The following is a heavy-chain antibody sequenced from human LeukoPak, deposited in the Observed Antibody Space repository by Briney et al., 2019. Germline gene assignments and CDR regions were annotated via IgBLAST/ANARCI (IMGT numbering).Heavy chain of an antibody. J-gene: IGHJ5*02. CDR1: GGSISSGDYY. CDR3: ARHLADIVVVPAAITWFDP. V-gene: IGHV4-39*01. CDR2: IYHSGST. Sequence: PSETLSLTCTVSGGSISSGDYYWSWIRQPPGKGLEWIGSIYHSGSTYYNPSLKSRVTISVDTSKNQFSLKLSSVTAADTAVYYCARHLADIVVVPAAITWFDPWGQGTLVTVSS. D-gene: IGHD2-2*01.